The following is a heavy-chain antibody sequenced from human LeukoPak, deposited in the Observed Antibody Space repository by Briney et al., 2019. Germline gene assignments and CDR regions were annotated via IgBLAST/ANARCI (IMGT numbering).Heavy chain of an antibody. D-gene: IGHD3-22*01. J-gene: IGHJ4*02. CDR1: GFTVSSNY. Sequence: QTGGSLRLTCAASGFTVSSNYMSWVRQAPGKGLEWVSVIYSGGSTYYADSVKGRFTISRDNSKNTLYLQMDNLRAEDTAVYYCARDYDYDSSGSPGYFDYWGQGTRVTVS. CDR2: IYSGGST. V-gene: IGHV3-53*01. CDR3: ARDYDYDSSGSPGYFDY.